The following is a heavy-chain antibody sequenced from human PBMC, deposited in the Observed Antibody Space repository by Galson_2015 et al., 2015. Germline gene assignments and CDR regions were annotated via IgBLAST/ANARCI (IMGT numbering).Heavy chain of an antibody. J-gene: IGHJ6*02. Sequence: FLRLSCAGSGFTFSSYAMSWVRQAPGTGLEWVSAISGSGGSTYYADSVKGRFTISRDNSKNTLYLQMNSLRAEDTAVYYCAKSYNWNDPGWVDVWGQGTTVTVSS. CDR3: AKSYNWNDPGWVDV. V-gene: IGHV3-23*01. CDR2: ISGSGGST. CDR1: GFTFSSYA. D-gene: IGHD1-1*01.